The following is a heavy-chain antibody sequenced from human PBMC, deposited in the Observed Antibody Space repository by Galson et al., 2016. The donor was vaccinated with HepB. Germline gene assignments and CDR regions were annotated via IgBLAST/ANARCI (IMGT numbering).Heavy chain of an antibody. CDR3: AKLEGGLTYYGMDV. CDR2: IRHSGGRT. J-gene: IGHJ6*02. D-gene: IGHD2-15*01. V-gene: IGHV3-23*01. CDR1: GFTFSSYA. Sequence: SLRLSCAASGFTFSSYAMTWVRQAPGKGLEWVSGIRHSGGRTYYADSVNGRFTISRGNSKNTLYLQMNCLRAEDTAVYYCAKLEGGLTYYGMDVWGHGTTVTVSS.